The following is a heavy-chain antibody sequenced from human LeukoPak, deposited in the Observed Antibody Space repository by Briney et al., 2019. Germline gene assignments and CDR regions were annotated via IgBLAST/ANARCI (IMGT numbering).Heavy chain of an antibody. CDR3: ARGVAATPNLWFDP. J-gene: IGHJ5*02. D-gene: IGHD2-15*01. CDR1: GGSISSSSYY. Sequence: PSETLSLTCTVSGGSISSSSYYWSWIRQPPGKGLEWIGYIYYSGSTNYNPSLKSRVTISVDTSKNQFSLKLSSVTAADTAVYYCARGVAATPNLWFDPWGQGTLVTVSS. V-gene: IGHV4-61*01. CDR2: IYYSGST.